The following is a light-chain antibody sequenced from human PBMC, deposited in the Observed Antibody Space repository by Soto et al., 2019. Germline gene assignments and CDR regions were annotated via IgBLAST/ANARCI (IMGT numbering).Light chain of an antibody. Sequence: EIVMTQSPATLSVSPGERATLSCRASQSVSSNLAWYQQKPGQAPRLLIYGASTRATAIPARFSGSGSGTDFTLTTSSLQSSDFAVYYCQQYYNCPPLTFGGGTKVEIK. CDR2: GAS. CDR1: QSVSSN. CDR3: QQYYNCPPLT. J-gene: IGKJ4*01. V-gene: IGKV3-15*01.